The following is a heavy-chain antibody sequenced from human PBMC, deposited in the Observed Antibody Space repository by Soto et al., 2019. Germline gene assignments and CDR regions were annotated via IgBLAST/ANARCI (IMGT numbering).Heavy chain of an antibody. D-gene: IGHD1-26*01. CDR2: INPSGGST. Sequence: ASVKVSCKASGYTFTSYYMHWVRQAPGQGLEWMGIINPSGGSTSYAQKFQGRVTMTRDTSKNQFSLKLSSVTAADTAVYYCARVNPTGGRGGFDPWGQGTLVTVSS. CDR3: ARVNPTGGRGGFDP. J-gene: IGHJ5*02. V-gene: IGHV1-46*01. CDR1: GYTFTSYY.